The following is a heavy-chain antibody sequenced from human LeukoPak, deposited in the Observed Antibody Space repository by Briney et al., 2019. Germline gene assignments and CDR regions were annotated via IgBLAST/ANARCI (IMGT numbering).Heavy chain of an antibody. Sequence: GGSLRLSCAASGFTFSTYDMHWVRLRTGKGLEWVSAIGTADDTYYADSVMGRFTISREDAKNSLYLQMSSLRAGDTAVYYCSRSRLLGAGSYHDYWGQGTVVTVSS. CDR1: GFTFSTYD. CDR2: IGTADDT. CDR3: SRSRLLGAGSYHDY. J-gene: IGHJ4*02. V-gene: IGHV3-13*01. D-gene: IGHD1-26*01.